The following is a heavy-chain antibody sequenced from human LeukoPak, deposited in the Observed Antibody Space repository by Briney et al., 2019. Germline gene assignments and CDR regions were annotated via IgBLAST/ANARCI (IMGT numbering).Heavy chain of an antibody. CDR3: ARDVNGNYYDTTGYLYHYFDN. CDR2: ISVYNGNT. CDR1: GYTFANFG. J-gene: IGHJ4*02. D-gene: IGHD3-22*01. V-gene: IGHV1-18*01. Sequence: ASVKVSCKASGYTFANFGITWVRQAPGQGLEWMGWISVYNGNTNYAQNLQGRVTLTTDTSTSTAYMELRSLRSDDTALYYCARDVNGNYYDTTGYLYHYFDNWGQGTLVTVSS.